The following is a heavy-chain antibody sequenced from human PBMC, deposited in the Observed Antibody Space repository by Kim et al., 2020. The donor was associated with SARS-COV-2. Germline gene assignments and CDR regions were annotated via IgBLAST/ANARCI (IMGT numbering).Heavy chain of an antibody. Sequence: GGSLRLSCAASGFTFSSYWMSWVRQAPGKGLEWVANVKQDGSERNYVDSVKGRFTISRDDAKNSLYLQMDSLRAEDTAVYYCARGSGSYYIHWGQGTLVTVSS. V-gene: IGHV3-7*01. D-gene: IGHD3-10*01. J-gene: IGHJ4*02. CDR1: GFTFSSYW. CDR3: ARGSGSYYIH. CDR2: VKQDGSER.